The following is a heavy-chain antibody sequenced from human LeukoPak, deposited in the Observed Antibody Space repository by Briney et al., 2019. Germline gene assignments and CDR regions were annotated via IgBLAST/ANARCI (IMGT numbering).Heavy chain of an antibody. V-gene: IGHV4-39*01. CDR3: ARRRVTETLNWFDP. D-gene: IGHD2-21*02. CDR1: GGSISSSSYY. Sequence: SETLSLTCTVSGGSISSSSYYWGWIRQPPGKGLEWIGSIYYSGSTYYNPSLKSRVTISVDTSKNQFSLKLSSVTAADTAVYYCARRRVTETLNWFDPWGQGTLVTVSS. CDR2: IYYSGST. J-gene: IGHJ5*02.